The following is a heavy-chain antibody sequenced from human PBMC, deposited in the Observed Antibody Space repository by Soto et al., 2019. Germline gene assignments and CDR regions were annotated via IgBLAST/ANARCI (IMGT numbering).Heavy chain of an antibody. V-gene: IGHV4-34*01. Sequence: QVQLQQWGAGLLKPSETLSLTCAVYGGSFSGYYWSWIRQPPGKGLEWIGEINHSGSTNYNPSLKGRVTISVDTSKNQFSLKLSSVTAADTAVYYCARYAGYCSGGSCYRAKGNAFDIWGQGTMVTVSS. J-gene: IGHJ3*02. CDR1: GGSFSGYY. CDR3: ARYAGYCSGGSCYRAKGNAFDI. CDR2: INHSGST. D-gene: IGHD2-15*01.